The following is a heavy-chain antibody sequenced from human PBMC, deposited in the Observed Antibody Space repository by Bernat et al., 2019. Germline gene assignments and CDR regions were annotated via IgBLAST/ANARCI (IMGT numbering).Heavy chain of an antibody. CDR3: ASELGYCSGGSCSGGRIIKNYFDY. CDR1: GYTFTGYY. V-gene: IGHV1-2*02. J-gene: IGHJ4*02. D-gene: IGHD2-15*01. Sequence: QVQLVQSGAEVKKPGASVKVSCKASGYTFTGYYMHWVRQAPGQGLEWMGWINPNSGGTNYAQKFQGRVTMTRDTSISTAYMELRRLRSDDTAVYYCASELGYCSGGSCSGGRIIKNYFDYWGQGTLVTVSS. CDR2: INPNSGGT.